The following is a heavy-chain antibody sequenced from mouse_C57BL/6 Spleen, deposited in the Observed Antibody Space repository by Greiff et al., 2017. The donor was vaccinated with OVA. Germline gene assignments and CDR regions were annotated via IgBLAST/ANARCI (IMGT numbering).Heavy chain of an antibody. J-gene: IGHJ3*01. V-gene: IGHV1-50*01. Sequence: QVQLKQPGAELVKPGASVKLSCKASGYTFTSYWMQWVKQRPGQGLEWIGEIDPSDSYTNYNQKFKGKATLTVDTSSSTAYMQLSSLTSEDSAVYYCAILRRAYWGQGTLVTVSA. D-gene: IGHD1-1*01. CDR2: IDPSDSYT. CDR1: GYTFTSYW. CDR3: AILRRAY.